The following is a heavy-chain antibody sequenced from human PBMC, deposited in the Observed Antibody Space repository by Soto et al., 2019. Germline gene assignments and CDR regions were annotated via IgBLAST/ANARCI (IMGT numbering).Heavy chain of an antibody. D-gene: IGHD4-17*01. Sequence: PGESLKISCKASGDSFTSYWIAWVRQMPGKGLEWMGIIYPGDSDTRYSPSFQGQVTISADKSIGTAYLQWSSLKASDTAIYYCARQGLAVTTDYPGQGPFLTLSS. CDR3: ARQGLAVTTDY. V-gene: IGHV5-51*01. CDR1: GDSFTSYW. CDR2: IYPGDSDT. J-gene: IGHJ4*02.